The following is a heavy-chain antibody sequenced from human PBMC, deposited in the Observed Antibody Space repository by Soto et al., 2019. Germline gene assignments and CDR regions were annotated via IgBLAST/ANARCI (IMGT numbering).Heavy chain of an antibody. V-gene: IGHV4-59*01. CDR2: IYYSGST. CDR3: ARDGRDTGVWSGYEYHYYMDV. CDR1: GGSISSYY. Sequence: SETLSLTCTVSGGSISSYYWSWIRQPPGKGLEWIGYIYYSGSTNYNPSLKSRVTISVDTSKNQFSLKLSSVTAADTAVYYCARDGRDTGVWSGYEYHYYMDVWGKGTTVTVSS. J-gene: IGHJ6*03. D-gene: IGHD3-3*01.